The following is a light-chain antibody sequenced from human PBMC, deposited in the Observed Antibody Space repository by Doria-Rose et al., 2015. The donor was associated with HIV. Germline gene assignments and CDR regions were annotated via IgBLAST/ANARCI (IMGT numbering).Light chain of an antibody. Sequence: TQSPGTLSLSPGERATLSCRASQSFSSTYLAWYQQKPGQAPSLLIYDGSTRATGIPDRFSASGSGTDFTLTINRLEPEDFALYFCHQYGTSWTFGQGTKVEI. CDR3: HQYGTSWT. CDR1: QSFSSTY. J-gene: IGKJ1*01. V-gene: IGKV3-20*01. CDR2: DGS.